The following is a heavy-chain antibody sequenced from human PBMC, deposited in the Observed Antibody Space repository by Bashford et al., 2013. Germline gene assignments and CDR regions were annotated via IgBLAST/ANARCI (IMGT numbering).Heavy chain of an antibody. CDR1: GYTFTSYG. CDR3: ARERYYDFWSGYYNYYYGMDV. D-gene: IGHD3-3*01. J-gene: IGHJ6*02. Sequence: ASVKVSCKASGYTFTSYGISWVRQAPGQGLEWMGWISAYNGNTNYAQKLQGRVTMTTDTSTSTAYMELRSLRSDDTAVYYCARERYYDFWSGYYNYYYGMDVWGQGTTVTVSS. V-gene: IGHV1-18*04. CDR2: ISAYNGNT.